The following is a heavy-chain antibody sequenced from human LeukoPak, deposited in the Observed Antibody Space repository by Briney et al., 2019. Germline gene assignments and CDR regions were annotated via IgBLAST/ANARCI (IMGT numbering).Heavy chain of an antibody. D-gene: IGHD3-16*01. CDR2: ISGSGAYI. J-gene: IGHJ4*02. CDR1: GFTFTSYS. Sequence: NPGGSLRLSCAASGFTFTSYSMNWVRQAPGKGLEWVSSISGSGAYIYYADSVKGRFIISRDNVKNSLYLQMNSLRAGDTAVYYCARDYLREDYWGQGTLVTVSS. V-gene: IGHV3-21*01. CDR3: ARDYLREDY.